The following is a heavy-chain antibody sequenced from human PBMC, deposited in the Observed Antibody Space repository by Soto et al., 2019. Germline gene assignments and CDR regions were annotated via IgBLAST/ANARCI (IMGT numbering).Heavy chain of an antibody. D-gene: IGHD3-22*01. Sequence: PGGSLRLSCAASGFPFSSYAMHWVRQAPGKGLEWVAVISYDGSNKYYADSVKGRFTISRDNSKNTLYLQMNSLRAEDTAVYYCARGPGDACYYDSSGYYACQYYFDYWGQGTLVTVSS. CDR2: ISYDGSNK. J-gene: IGHJ4*02. CDR3: ARGPGDACYYDSSGYYACQYYFDY. V-gene: IGHV3-30-3*01. CDR1: GFPFSSYA.